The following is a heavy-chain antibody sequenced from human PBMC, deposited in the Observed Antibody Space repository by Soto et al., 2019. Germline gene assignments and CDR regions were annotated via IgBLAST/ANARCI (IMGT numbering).Heavy chain of an antibody. Sequence: GGSLRLSCAASGFAFGGYIMNWVRQAPGMGLEWVSSINSRSNYIYYADSLKGRFTISRDNAQNSLYLQMNSLRAEDTAVYYCARALTAGEPTEALDIWGQGTLVTVSS. CDR2: INSRSNYI. CDR1: GFAFGGYI. J-gene: IGHJ3*02. V-gene: IGHV3-21*01. D-gene: IGHD3-16*01. CDR3: ARALTAGEPTEALDI.